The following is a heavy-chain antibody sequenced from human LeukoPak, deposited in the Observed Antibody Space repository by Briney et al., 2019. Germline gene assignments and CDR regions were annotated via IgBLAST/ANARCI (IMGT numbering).Heavy chain of an antibody. CDR1: GFPFTVYP. J-gene: IGHJ4*02. V-gene: IGHV3-30-3*01. CDR2: SSSDETYK. CDR3: ARDQVTVTTAGRGLNY. Sequence: GGSLRLSCAASGFPFTVYPTHWVRQAPGKGLEWVSVSSSDETYKFYADSVKGRFTISRDNSKNTLYLQMNSLRAEDTAVYYCARDQVTVTTAGRGLNYWGQGTLVTVSS. D-gene: IGHD4-17*01.